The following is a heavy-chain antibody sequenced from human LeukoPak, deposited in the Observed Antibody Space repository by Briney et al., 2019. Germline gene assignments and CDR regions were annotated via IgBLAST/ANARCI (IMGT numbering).Heavy chain of an antibody. CDR3: ARGSTARPWDYFDY. Sequence: SETLSLTCTVSGGSISSYYWSRIRQPPGKGLEWIGYIYYSGSTNYNPSLKSRATISVDTSKNQFSLKLSSVTAADTAVYYCARGSTARPWDYFDYWGQGTLVTVSS. CDR1: GGSISSYY. V-gene: IGHV4-59*01. D-gene: IGHD6-6*01. J-gene: IGHJ4*02. CDR2: IYYSGST.